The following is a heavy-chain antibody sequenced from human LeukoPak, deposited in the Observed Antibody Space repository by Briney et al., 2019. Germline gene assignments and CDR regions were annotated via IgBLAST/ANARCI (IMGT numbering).Heavy chain of an antibody. CDR2: ISGSGGST. V-gene: IGHV3-23*01. J-gene: IGHJ4*02. Sequence: VGSLRLSCAASGFTFSSYGMSWVRQAPGEGLEWVSGISGSGGSTYYADSVKGRFTISRDNSKNTLYLQMNSLRAEDTDVYYCAKESIIQLWDHFDSWGQGTLVTVSS. D-gene: IGHD5-18*01. CDR3: AKESIIQLWDHFDS. CDR1: GFTFSSYG.